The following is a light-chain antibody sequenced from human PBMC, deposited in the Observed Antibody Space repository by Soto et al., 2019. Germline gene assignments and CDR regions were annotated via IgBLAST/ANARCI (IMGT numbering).Light chain of an antibody. CDR3: QEYDSVRLT. CDR2: GAS. V-gene: IGKV3-20*01. J-gene: IGKJ4*01. CDR1: QSVSSY. Sequence: EIVSTQSPATLSLSPGERATLSCRASQSVSSYLAWYQQRAGQAPRLLIYGASSRATGIPDRFSGSGSGTDFTLTISRLEPEDFATYYCQEYDSVRLTFGGGTKVDIK.